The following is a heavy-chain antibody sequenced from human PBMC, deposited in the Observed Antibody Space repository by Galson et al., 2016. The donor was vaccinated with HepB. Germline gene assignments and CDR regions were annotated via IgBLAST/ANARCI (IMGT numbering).Heavy chain of an antibody. D-gene: IGHD6-19*01. CDR3: AKSSSGWLGDPNDSFDI. V-gene: IGHV3-23*01. CDR2: IRGSGGSA. J-gene: IGHJ3*02. Sequence: SLRLSCAASRFIFSSFAMNWVRQAPGKGLEWVSTIRGSGGSAYYADSVKGRFTISRDNSKNTLYLQMSSLRAEDTAIYYCAKSSSGWLGDPNDSFDIWGQGTVVTVSS. CDR1: RFIFSSFA.